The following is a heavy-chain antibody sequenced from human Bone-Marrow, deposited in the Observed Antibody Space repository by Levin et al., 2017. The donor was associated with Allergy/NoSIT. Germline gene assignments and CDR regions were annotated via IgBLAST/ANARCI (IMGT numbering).Heavy chain of an antibody. J-gene: IGHJ2*01. V-gene: IGHV3-21*01. Sequence: GGSLRLSCAASGFTFSSYSMNWVRQAPGKGLEWVSSISSSSSYIYYADSVKGRFTISRDNAKNSLYLQMNSLRAEDTAVYYCARGPGGNWYFDLWGRGTLVTVSS. CDR1: GFTFSSYS. CDR3: ARGPGGNWYFDL. CDR2: ISSSSSYI. D-gene: IGHD3-10*01.